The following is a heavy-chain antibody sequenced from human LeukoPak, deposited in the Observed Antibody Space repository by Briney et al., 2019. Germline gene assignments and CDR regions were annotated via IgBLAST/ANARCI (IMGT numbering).Heavy chain of an antibody. CDR3: ARYGGNRGYDY. CDR2: IIPILGIA. J-gene: IGHJ4*02. D-gene: IGHD3-16*01. Sequence: ASVKVSCKASGGTFSSYAISWVRQAPGQGLEWMGRIIPILGIANYAQKFQGRVTITADKSTSTAYMELSSLRSEDTAVYYCARYGGNRGYDYWGQGTLVTVSS. CDR1: GGTFSSYA. V-gene: IGHV1-69*04.